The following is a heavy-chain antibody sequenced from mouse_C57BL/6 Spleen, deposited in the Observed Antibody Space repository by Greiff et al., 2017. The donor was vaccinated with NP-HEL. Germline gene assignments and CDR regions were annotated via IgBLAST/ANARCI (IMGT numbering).Heavy chain of an antibody. CDR1: GIDFSRYW. Sequence: EVQRVESGGGLVQPGGSLKHGGAASGIDFSRYWMSWVRRAPGKGLEWIGEINPDSSTINYVPSLKDKFIISRDNAKNTLYLQMSKVCSEDTALYYFARPSASKGSAMDYWGQGTSVTVSS. CDR3: ARPSASKGSAMDY. D-gene: IGHD2-5*01. V-gene: IGHV4-1*01. J-gene: IGHJ4*01. CDR2: INPDSSTI.